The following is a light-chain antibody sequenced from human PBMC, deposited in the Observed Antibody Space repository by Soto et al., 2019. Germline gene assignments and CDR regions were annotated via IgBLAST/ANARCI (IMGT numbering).Light chain of an antibody. CDR2: KVS. CDR3: MQGTHWPIT. Sequence: DVVMTQSPLSLPVTLGQPASISCRSNQSLLRSDGIAYFSWFKRGPGRSPRRLIYKVSNRDSGVPARFSGSGSGTDFALKISRVEAEDVGVYYCMQGTHWPITFGQGTRLEIK. V-gene: IGKV2-30*02. J-gene: IGKJ5*01. CDR1: QSLLRSDGIAY.